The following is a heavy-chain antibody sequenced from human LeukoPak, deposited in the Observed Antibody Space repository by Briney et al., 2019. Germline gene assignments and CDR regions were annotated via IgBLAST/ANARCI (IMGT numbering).Heavy chain of an antibody. Sequence: PSETLSLTCTVSGGSISSSSYYWGWIRQPPGKGLEWIGSIYYSGSTYYNPSLKSRVTISVDTSKNQFSLKLSSVTAADTAVYYCASSHNYYYGMDVWGQGTTVTVSS. CDR3: ASSHNYYYGMDV. J-gene: IGHJ6*02. CDR2: IYYSGST. V-gene: IGHV4-39*01. CDR1: GGSISSSSYY.